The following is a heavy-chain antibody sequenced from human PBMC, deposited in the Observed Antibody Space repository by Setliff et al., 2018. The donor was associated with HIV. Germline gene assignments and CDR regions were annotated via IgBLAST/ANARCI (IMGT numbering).Heavy chain of an antibody. CDR1: GGSASNSRYY. CDR3: ATYSAGEGGRGY. Sequence: PSETLSLTCTVSGGSASNSRYYWAWIRQPPGKGLEYIGSIHYNEKTYYNPSLESRVTISQDTSKNQFSLRLNSVTAADTAVYYCATYSAGEGGRGYWGQGRLVTVSS. J-gene: IGHJ4*02. CDR2: IHYNEKT. V-gene: IGHV4-39*07. D-gene: IGHD1-26*01.